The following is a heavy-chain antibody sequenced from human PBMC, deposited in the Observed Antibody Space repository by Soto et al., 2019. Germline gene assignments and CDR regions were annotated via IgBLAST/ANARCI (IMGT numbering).Heavy chain of an antibody. D-gene: IGHD1-26*01. CDR2: IGTCGYT. J-gene: IGHJ6*02. CDR3: ARGSGYYYGMDV. V-gene: IGHV3-13*01. CDR1: GFSFSSYY. Sequence: GTLCLSCAAYGFSFSSYYMNWVRQPPGKGLEWVSAIGTCGYTYYPGSLKGRFTISRENAKNYLYLQINSLRAGDTAVYYCARGSGYYYGMDVWGQGTTVTVSS.